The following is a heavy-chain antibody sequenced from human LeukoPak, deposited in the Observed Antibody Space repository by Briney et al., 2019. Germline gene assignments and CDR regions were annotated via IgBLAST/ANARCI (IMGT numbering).Heavy chain of an antibody. D-gene: IGHD2-2*01. CDR1: GGTFSSYA. CDR2: IIPIFGTA. V-gene: IGHV1-69*13. J-gene: IGHJ6*03. Sequence: SVKVSCKASGGTFSSYAISWVRQAPGQGLEWMGGIIPIFGTANYAQKFQGRVTITADESTSTAYMELSSLRAEDTAVYYCAKYGVDCSSTSCYPLYYMDVWGKGTTVTVSS. CDR3: AKYGVDCSSTSCYPLYYMDV.